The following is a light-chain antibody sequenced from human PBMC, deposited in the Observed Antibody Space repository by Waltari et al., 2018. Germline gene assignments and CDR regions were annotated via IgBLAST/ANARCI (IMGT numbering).Light chain of an antibody. CDR1: QTIGNL. CDR3: QQYNSYSFT. V-gene: IGKV1-5*03. Sequence: DIQMTQPPSPLSASVGVRVTITCRASQTIGNLRAWSQQKPGQAPQLLIYKASSLQSGVPSRFSGSGSGTEFTLTSSSLQPDDLATYYCQQYNSYSFTFGPGTTVDIK. CDR2: KAS. J-gene: IGKJ3*01.